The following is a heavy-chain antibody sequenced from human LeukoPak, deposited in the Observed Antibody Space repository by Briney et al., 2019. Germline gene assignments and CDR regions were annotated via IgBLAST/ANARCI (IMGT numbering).Heavy chain of an antibody. V-gene: IGHV3-23*01. CDR1: GFTFSSYA. D-gene: IGHD6-13*01. CDR3: TSNAAAGTNY. Sequence: GGSLRLSCAASGFTFSSYAMSWVRQAPGKGLEWVSAISGSGGSTFYADSVKGRFTTSRDNAKNSLYLQMNSLRAGDTAVYYCTSNAAAGTNYWGQGTLVTVSS. CDR2: ISGSGGST. J-gene: IGHJ4*02.